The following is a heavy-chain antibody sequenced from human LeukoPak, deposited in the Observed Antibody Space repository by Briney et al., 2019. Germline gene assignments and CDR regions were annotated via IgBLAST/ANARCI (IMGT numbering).Heavy chain of an antibody. D-gene: IGHD2-2*01. CDR1: GGSISSSSYY. J-gene: IGHJ1*01. CDR2: IYYGGST. Sequence: SETLSLTCTVSGGSISSSSYYWGWIRQPPVKGLEWIGSIYYGGSTYYNPSLKSRVTISVDTSKNQFSLKLSSVTAADTAVYYCASRGGVVVPVPFQHWGQGTLVTVSS. V-gene: IGHV4-39*01. CDR3: ASRGGVVVPVPFQH.